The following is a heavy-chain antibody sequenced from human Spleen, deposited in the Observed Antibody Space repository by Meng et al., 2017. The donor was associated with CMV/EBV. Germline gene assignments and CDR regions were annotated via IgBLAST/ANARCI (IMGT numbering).Heavy chain of an antibody. CDR2: INPNSGGT. D-gene: IGHD2-2*01. V-gene: IGHV1-2*02. Sequence: TFTGNDMHWVRPAPGQGLEWMGWINPNSGGTNYAQKFQGRVTMTRDTSISTAYMGLSRLRSDDTAVYYCTRDGGYCTSTSCPNWFDPWGQGTLVTVSS. J-gene: IGHJ5*02. CDR3: TRDGGYCTSTSCPNWFDP. CDR1: TFTGND.